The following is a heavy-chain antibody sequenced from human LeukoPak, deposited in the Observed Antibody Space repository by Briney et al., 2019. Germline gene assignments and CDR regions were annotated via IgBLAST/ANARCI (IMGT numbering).Heavy chain of an antibody. V-gene: IGHV4-31*03. D-gene: IGHD6-6*01. J-gene: IGHJ5*02. CDR1: GGSISSGGYY. CDR2: IYYSGST. Sequence: SETLSLTCTVSGGSISSGGYYWSWIRQHPGKGLEWIGYIYYSGSTYYNPSLKSRVTISIDTSKNQFSLKLSSVTAADTAVYYCARGGAAARPLDPWGQGTLVTVSS. CDR3: ARGGAAARPLDP.